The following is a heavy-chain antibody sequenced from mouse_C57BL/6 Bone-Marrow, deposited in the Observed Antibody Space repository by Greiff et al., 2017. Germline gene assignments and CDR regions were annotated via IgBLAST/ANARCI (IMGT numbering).Heavy chain of an antibody. CDR2: ISGGGSYT. V-gene: IGHV5-9-2*01. J-gene: IGHJ4*01. CDR3: ARRDTTVVAYYAMDY. Sequence: EVQGVESGGGLVKPGGSLKLSCAASGFTFSSYGMSWVRQTPEKRLEWVATISGGGSYTYYPDSVKGRFTISSDNAKNNLYLQMSSLRSEDTALYYCARRDTTVVAYYAMDYWGQGTSVTVSS. D-gene: IGHD1-1*01. CDR1: GFTFSSYG.